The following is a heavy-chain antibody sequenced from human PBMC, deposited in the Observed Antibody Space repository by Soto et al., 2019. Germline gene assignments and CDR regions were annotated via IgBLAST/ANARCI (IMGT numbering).Heavy chain of an antibody. D-gene: IGHD3-10*01. J-gene: IGHJ4*02. CDR3: AKDKGVLLWFGESPNFDY. V-gene: IGHV3-9*01. CDR2: ISWNSGGI. Sequence: EVQLVESGGGLVQPGRSLRLSCAASGFTFDDYAMHWVRQAPGKGLEWVSGISWNSGGIGYADSVKGRFTISRDNAKNSLYLQMNSLRAEDTALYYCAKDKGVLLWFGESPNFDYWGQGTLVTVSS. CDR1: GFTFDDYA.